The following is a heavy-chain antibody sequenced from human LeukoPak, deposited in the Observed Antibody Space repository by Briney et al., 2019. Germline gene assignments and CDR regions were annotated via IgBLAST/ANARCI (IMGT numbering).Heavy chain of an antibody. Sequence: SETLSLTCTVSGGSISSYYWNWIRQPPGKGLEWIGYIDYSGSTNYNPSLKSRVTISMDTSKNQFALRLTSVTAADSAVYYCARGSDSKSTYFDYWGQGTLVTVSS. CDR2: IDYSGST. D-gene: IGHD5-12*01. CDR3: ARGSDSKSTYFDY. V-gene: IGHV4-59*01. CDR1: GGSISSYY. J-gene: IGHJ4*02.